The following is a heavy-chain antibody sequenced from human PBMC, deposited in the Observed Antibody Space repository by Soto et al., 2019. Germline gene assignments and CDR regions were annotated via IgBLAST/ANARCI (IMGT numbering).Heavy chain of an antibody. CDR2: ISGSGGST. J-gene: IGHJ4*02. D-gene: IGHD3-10*01. CDR3: AKVPRPTMVRGVIISLYYFDY. V-gene: IGHV3-23*01. Sequence: LRLSCAASGFTFSSYAMSWVRQAPGKGLEWVSAISGSGGSTYYADSVKGRFTISRDNSKNTLYLQMNSLRAEDTAVYYCAKVPRPTMVRGVIISLYYFDYWGQGTLVTVSS. CDR1: GFTFSSYA.